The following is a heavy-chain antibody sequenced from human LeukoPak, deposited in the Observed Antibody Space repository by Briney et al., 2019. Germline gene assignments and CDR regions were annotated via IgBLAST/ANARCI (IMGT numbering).Heavy chain of an antibody. J-gene: IGHJ6*03. Sequence: KPGASVKVSCKASGYTFTSYGISWVRQAPGQGLEWMGWISAYNGNTNYAQKLQGRVTLTTDTSTSTAYMELRSLRSEDTAVYYCATHGTVTGVDYYYYYYMDVWGKGTTVTVSS. CDR2: ISAYNGNT. D-gene: IGHD4-17*01. CDR1: GYTFTSYG. CDR3: ATHGTVTGVDYYYYYYMDV. V-gene: IGHV1-18*01.